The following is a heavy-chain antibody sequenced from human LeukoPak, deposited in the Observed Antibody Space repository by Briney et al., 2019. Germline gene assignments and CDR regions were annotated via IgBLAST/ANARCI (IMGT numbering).Heavy chain of an antibody. J-gene: IGHJ4*02. CDR2: ITGSGGST. D-gene: IGHD5-18*01. Sequence: GGSLRLSCAASGFTFSSYAMSWVXXXXXXXLEWVSAITGSGGSTYYADSVKGRFTISRDNSKNTLYLQMNSLRAEDTAVYYCAKGNTAMISWGQGTLVTVSS. CDR1: GFTFSSYA. CDR3: AKGNTAMIS. V-gene: IGHV3-23*01.